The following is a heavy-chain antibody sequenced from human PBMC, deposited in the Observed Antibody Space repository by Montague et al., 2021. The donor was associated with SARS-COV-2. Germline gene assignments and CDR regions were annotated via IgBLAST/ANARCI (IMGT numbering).Heavy chain of an antibody. CDR1: GGSISSSSYY. D-gene: IGHD3-16*02. CDR2: IYYSGST. Sequence: SETLSLTCTVSGGSISSSSYYWGWIRQPPGKGLEWIGSIYYSGSTYYNSSLKSRVTISVDTSKNQFSLKLSSVTAADTAVYYCARDDYVWGSYRYSQYNWFDPWGQGTLVTVSS. CDR3: ARDDYVWGSYRYSQYNWFDP. J-gene: IGHJ5*02. V-gene: IGHV4-39*07.